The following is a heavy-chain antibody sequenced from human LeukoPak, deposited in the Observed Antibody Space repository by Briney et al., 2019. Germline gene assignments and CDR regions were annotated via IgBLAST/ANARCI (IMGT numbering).Heavy chain of an antibody. J-gene: IGHJ4*02. D-gene: IGHD3-3*01. Sequence: GRSLRLSCAASGFTFSSYGMHWVRQAPGKGLEWVANIKHDGSEKYYVDSVKGQFTISRDNPKNSLYLQMNSLRAEDTAVYYCARGATYYDFWSGLKVSDYWGQGTLVTVSS. V-gene: IGHV3-7*01. CDR2: IKHDGSEK. CDR3: ARGATYYDFWSGLKVSDY. CDR1: GFTFSSYG.